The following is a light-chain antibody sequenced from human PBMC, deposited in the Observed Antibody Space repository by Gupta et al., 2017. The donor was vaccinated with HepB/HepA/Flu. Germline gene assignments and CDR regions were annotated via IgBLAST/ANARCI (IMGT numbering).Light chain of an antibody. Sequence: QSFLTQPLSVSGTPGQKVSISCFGGTSNVGNAYVCWYQKLPQTAPKLLIHSNDQRHSGVSDRFSASKSGSSAFLAISVLRPEDEADYYCAVWDGSLSAWMFGGGTKLTV. CDR3: AVWDGSLSAWM. J-gene: IGLJ3*02. CDR2: SND. CDR1: TSNVGNAY. V-gene: IGLV1-47*02.